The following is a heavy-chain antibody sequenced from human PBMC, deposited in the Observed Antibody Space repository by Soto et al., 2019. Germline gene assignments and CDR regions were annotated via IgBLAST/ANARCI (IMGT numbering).Heavy chain of an antibody. CDR1: GFTFKSYS. CDR3: ARFFSSGLDY. D-gene: IGHD6-25*01. J-gene: IGHJ4*02. V-gene: IGHV3-21*01. Sequence: GGSLRLSCAASGFTFKSYSMTWVRQAPGKGLEWVSSVSSTSAYINYADSVKGRFTISRDNAKDSLFLQMNSLRAEDTAVYYCARFFSSGLDYWSQGSLVTVSS. CDR2: VSSTSAYI.